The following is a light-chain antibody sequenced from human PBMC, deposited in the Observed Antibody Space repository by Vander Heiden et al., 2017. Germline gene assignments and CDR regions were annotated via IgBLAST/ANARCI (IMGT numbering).Light chain of an antibody. CDR1: SSDIGDHDH. V-gene: IGLV2-14*01. Sequence: QSALTQPASVSGSPGPSITISCTGTSSDIGDHDHVSWYQQHPGKVPKVIIYEVSKRPSGVSNRFSGSKAGNTASLTISGLQAEDDADYYCCSYTRSSTLVFGTGTKVTAL. J-gene: IGLJ1*01. CDR3: CSYTRSSTLV. CDR2: EVS.